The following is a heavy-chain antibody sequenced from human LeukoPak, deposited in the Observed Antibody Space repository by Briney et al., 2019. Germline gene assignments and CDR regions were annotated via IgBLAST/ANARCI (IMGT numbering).Heavy chain of an antibody. Sequence: GGSLRLSRAASGYRFNNYAIHWFRQAPGKGLEYVSGINNNGDSTYYANSVKGRFTISRDNSKNTLFLQMGSLTSEDTAVYYCARDYQTGFTGPGGDFWGQGTLVTVSS. CDR2: INNNGDST. CDR3: ARDYQTGFTGPGGDF. D-gene: IGHD3-9*01. V-gene: IGHV3-64*01. CDR1: GYRFNNYA. J-gene: IGHJ4*02.